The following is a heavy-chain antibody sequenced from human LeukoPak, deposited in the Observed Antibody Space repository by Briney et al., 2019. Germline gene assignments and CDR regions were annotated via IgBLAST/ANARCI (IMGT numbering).Heavy chain of an antibody. D-gene: IGHD3-3*01. CDR1: GFTFSSYG. J-gene: IGHJ4*02. CDR3: AKDPLADSSLTYYFDY. CDR2: ISYDGSNK. Sequence: GRSLRLSCAASGFTFSSYGMHWVRQAPGKGLEWVAVISYDGSNKYYADSVKGRFTISRDNSKNTLYLQMNSLRAEDMAVYYCAKDPLADSSLTYYFDYWGQGTLVTVSS. V-gene: IGHV3-30*18.